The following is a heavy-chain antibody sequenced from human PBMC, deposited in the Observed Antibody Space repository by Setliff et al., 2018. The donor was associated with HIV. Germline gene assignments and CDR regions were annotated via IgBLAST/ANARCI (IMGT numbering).Heavy chain of an antibody. CDR3: TRTPGAWQNYFDY. D-gene: IGHD2-15*01. CDR1: GFNFKSGW. V-gene: IGHV3-15*05. Sequence: GGSLRLSCVVSGFNFKSGWMTWVRQAPGKGLEWVGRIKSNSDGGTSDYAAAVKDRFSFSRDDSLGIAYLQLNSLKSEDTAIYYCTRTPGAWQNYFDYWGQGTPVTVS. J-gene: IGHJ4*02. CDR2: IKSNSDGGTS.